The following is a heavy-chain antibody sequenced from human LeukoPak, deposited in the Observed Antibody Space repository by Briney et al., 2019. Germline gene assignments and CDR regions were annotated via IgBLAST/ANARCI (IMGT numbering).Heavy chain of an antibody. J-gene: IGHJ4*02. CDR1: GFTFSSYA. D-gene: IGHD3-22*01. CDR2: ISYDGSNK. CDR3: ASYYDSSGYSHFDY. Sequence: GGSLRLSCAASGFTFSSYAMHWVRQAPGKGLEWVAVISYDGSNKYYTDSVKGRFTISRDNSKNTVYLQMNSLRAEDTAVYYCASYYDSSGYSHFDYWGQGTLVTVSS. V-gene: IGHV3-30*04.